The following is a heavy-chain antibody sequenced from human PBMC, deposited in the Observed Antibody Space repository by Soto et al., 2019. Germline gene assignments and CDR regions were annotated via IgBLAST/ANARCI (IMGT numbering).Heavy chain of an antibody. D-gene: IGHD2-21*02. CDR1: VESISSSSYY. V-gene: IGHV4-39*01. Sequence: SETLSLTCIVSVESISSSSYYCGWIRQPPGKGLEWIGSIYYSGRTYYNPSFKSRVTISIDTSKNQFSLKLSSVTATDTAVYYCARQRTTVVTQAYFDDWGEGALVKVSS. CDR3: ARQRTTVVTQAYFDD. CDR2: IYYSGRT. J-gene: IGHJ4*02.